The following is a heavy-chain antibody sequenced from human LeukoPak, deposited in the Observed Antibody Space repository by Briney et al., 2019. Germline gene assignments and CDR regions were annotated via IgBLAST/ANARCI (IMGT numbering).Heavy chain of an antibody. CDR3: AGLGEEWLVHNWLDP. CDR1: GYSFTNYW. Sequence: GESLKISCKGFGYSFTNYWITWVRQMPGKGLEWMGRIDPRDSYSNYSPSLQGHVTISVDKSINTVYLHWNSLKASDTAMYYCAGLGEEWLVHNWLDPWGQGTLVTVSS. J-gene: IGHJ5*02. D-gene: IGHD6-19*01. V-gene: IGHV5-10-1*01. CDR2: IDPRDSYS.